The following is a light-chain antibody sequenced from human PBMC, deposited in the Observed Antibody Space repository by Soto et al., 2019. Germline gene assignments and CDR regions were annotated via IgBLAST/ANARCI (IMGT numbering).Light chain of an antibody. CDR2: GAS. CDR3: QQYDNWPPGT. J-gene: IGKJ1*01. V-gene: IGKV3-15*01. CDR1: QSVSSN. Sequence: MTQSPSTLSASVGDRVTITCRASQSVSSNLAWYQQKPGQAPRLLIYGASIRATGIPARFSGSGSGTEFTLTIRSLQSEDFAVYHCQQYDNWPPGTFGQGAKVDIK.